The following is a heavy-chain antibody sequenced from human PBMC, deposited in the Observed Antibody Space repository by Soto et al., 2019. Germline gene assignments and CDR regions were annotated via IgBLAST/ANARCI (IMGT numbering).Heavy chain of an antibody. CDR3: AKAVEVVAAHYGMDV. V-gene: IGHV3-9*01. D-gene: IGHD2-15*01. CDR1: GFTFDDYA. Sequence: PGGSLRLSCAASGFTFDDYAMHWVRQAPGKGLEWVSGISWNSGSIGYADSVKGRFTISRDNAKNSLYLQMNSLRAEDTALYYCAKAVEVVAAHYGMDVWGQGTTVTVSS. J-gene: IGHJ6*02. CDR2: ISWNSGSI.